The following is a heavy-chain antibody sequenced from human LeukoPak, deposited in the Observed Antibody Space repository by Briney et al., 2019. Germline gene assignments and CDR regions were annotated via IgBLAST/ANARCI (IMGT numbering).Heavy chain of an antibody. D-gene: IGHD3-22*01. CDR2: IYYSGTT. V-gene: IGHV4-59*08. Sequence: SETLSLTCTVSGGSISSYYWSWIRQPPGKGLEWMGYIYYSGTTNYNPSLKSRVTISVDTSKNQFSLKLSSVTAADTAVYYCARHQGFDYDRSGYYVMDYWGQGTLVTVSS. J-gene: IGHJ4*02. CDR1: GGSISSYY. CDR3: ARHQGFDYDRSGYYVMDY.